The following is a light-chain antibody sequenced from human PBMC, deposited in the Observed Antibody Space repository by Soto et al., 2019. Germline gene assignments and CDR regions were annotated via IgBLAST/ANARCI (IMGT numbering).Light chain of an antibody. Sequence: QSVLTQPASVSGSPGQSITISCSGTSSDIGAYNYVSWYQQHPVKAPKLIIFDVTNRPSGVSGRFSGSKSANTASLTISGLQFEDEADYYCSSYTVSSAPVIFGGGTKLTVL. CDR2: DVT. J-gene: IGLJ2*01. CDR3: SSYTVSSAPVI. V-gene: IGLV2-14*03. CDR1: SSDIGAYNY.